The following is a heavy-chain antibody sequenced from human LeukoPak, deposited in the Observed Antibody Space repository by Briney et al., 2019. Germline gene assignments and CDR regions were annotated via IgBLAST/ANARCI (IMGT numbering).Heavy chain of an antibody. J-gene: IGHJ4*02. CDR1: GFTFSRYA. Sequence: PGGSLRLSCAASGFTFSRYAMSWVRQAPGKGLEWVSAISGSGGSTYYADSVKGRFTISRDNSKNTLYLQMNSLRAEDTAVYYCAKDPSDIVEEIAATPFDYCGQGTLVTVSS. CDR2: ISGSGGST. D-gene: IGHD2-15*01. V-gene: IGHV3-23*01. CDR3: AKDPSDIVEEIAATPFDY.